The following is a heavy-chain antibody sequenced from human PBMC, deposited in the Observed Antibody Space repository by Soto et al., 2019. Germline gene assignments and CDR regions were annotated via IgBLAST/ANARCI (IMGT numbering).Heavy chain of an antibody. V-gene: IGHV3-30*18. D-gene: IGHD1-1*01. CDR1: GFTFSSYG. CDR3: AKDYTYTTGTTVHFDY. J-gene: IGHJ4*02. Sequence: GGSLRLSCAASGFTFSSYGMHWVRQAPGKGLEWVAVISYDGSNKYYADSVKGRFTISRDNSKNTLYLQMNSLRAEDTAVYYCAKDYTYTTGTTVHFDYWGQGTLVTVSS. CDR2: ISYDGSNK.